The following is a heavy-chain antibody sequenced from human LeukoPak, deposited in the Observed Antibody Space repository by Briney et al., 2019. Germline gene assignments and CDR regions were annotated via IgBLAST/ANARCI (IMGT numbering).Heavy chain of an antibody. CDR2: INPNSGGT. J-gene: IGHJ6*03. D-gene: IGHD3-3*01. Sequence: ASVKVSCKASGYTFTGYYMHWVRQAPGQGLEWMGWINPNSGGTNYAQKFQGRVTMTRDTSISTAYMELSRLRSDDTAVYYCARDQYDFWRSQDYYYMDVWGKGTTVTVSS. CDR3: ARDQYDFWRSQDYYYMDV. CDR1: GYTFTGYY. V-gene: IGHV1-2*02.